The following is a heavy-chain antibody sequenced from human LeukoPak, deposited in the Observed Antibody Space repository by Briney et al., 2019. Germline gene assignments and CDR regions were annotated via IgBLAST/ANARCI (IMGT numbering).Heavy chain of an antibody. CDR3: ARVYYSSSWHLDY. V-gene: IGHV4-59*01. CDR2: IYHSGTT. J-gene: IGHJ4*02. Sequence: PSETLSLTCTVSGGSISSYYWSWIRQPPGKRLEWIGCIYHSGTTNYNPSLKSRVTISLDTSKNQFSLRLRSVTAADTAVYYCARVYYSSSWHLDYWGQGTLVTVSS. CDR1: GGSISSYY. D-gene: IGHD6-19*01.